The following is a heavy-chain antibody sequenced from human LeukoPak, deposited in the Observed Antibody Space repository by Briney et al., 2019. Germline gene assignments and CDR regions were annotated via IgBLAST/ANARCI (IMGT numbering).Heavy chain of an antibody. D-gene: IGHD3-9*01. CDR3: ARDRRYPTRDYYYMDV. Sequence: GASVKVSCKASGYTFTGYYMHWVRQAPGQGLEWMGWINPNSGGTNYAQKFQGRVTMTRDTSISTAYMELSRLRSDDTAVYYCARDRRYPTRDYYYMDVWGKGTTVTVSS. J-gene: IGHJ6*03. CDR1: GYTFTGYY. CDR2: INPNSGGT. V-gene: IGHV1-2*02.